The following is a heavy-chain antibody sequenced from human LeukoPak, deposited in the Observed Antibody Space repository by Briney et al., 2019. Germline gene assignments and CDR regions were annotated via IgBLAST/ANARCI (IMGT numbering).Heavy chain of an antibody. CDR3: ARLSAEKAKPFDP. CDR2: IYYSGST. J-gene: IGHJ5*02. Sequence: SETLSLTCTVSGGSISSSSYYWGWIRQPPGKGLEWIGSIYYSGSTYYNPSLKSRVTISVDTSKSQFSLKLSSVTAADTAVYYCARLSAEKAKPFDPWGQGTLVTVSS. V-gene: IGHV4-39*01. D-gene: IGHD1-26*01. CDR1: GGSISSSSYY.